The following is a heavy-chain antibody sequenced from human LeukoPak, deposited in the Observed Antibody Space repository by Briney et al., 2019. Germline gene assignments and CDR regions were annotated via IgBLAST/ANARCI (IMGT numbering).Heavy chain of an antibody. D-gene: IGHD4-11*01. V-gene: IGHV3-23*01. CDR3: AKDAQRGFDYSNSLEH. CDR1: GFTFSSYA. CDR2: ISGSGDRT. Sequence: GGSLRLSCGVSGFTFSSYAMSWVRQAPGKGLEWVSGISGSGDRTYYADSVKGRFTISRDNFKNTVSLQMNSLRAEDTAVYYCAKDAQRGFDYSNSLEHWGQGSLVTVSS. J-gene: IGHJ4*02.